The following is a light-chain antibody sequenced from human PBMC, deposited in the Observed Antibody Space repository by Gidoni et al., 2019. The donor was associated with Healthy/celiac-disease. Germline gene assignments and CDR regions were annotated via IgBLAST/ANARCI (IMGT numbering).Light chain of an antibody. CDR3: NSRDSSGNHRGVV. CDR1: SPRSYY. CDR2: GKN. V-gene: IGLV3-19*01. Sequence: SSELTQDPAVSVALGQTVRITCQGDSPRSYYASWYQQKPGQAPVLVIYGKNNRPSGIPDRFSGSSSGNTASLTITGAQAEDEADYYCNSRDSSGNHRGVVFGGGTKLTVL. J-gene: IGLJ2*01.